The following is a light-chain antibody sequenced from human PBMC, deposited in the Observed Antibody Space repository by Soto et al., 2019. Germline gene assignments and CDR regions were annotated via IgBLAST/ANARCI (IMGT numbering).Light chain of an antibody. CDR1: SSDVGGYNY. CDR2: DVS. J-gene: IGLJ2*01. V-gene: IGLV2-14*01. CDR3: SSYTYTTTLVV. Sequence: QSALTQPASVSGSPGQSITISCTGTSSDVGGYNYVSWYQQHPGKAPKLLIYDVSDRPSGVSNRFSGSKSDNTASLTISGLQAEEEADYYCSSYTYTTTLVVFGGGTKLTVL.